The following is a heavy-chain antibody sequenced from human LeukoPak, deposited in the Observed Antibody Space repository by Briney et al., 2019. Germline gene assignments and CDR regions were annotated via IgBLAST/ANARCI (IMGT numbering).Heavy chain of an antibody. J-gene: IGHJ4*02. Sequence: SETLSLTCAVYGGSFSGYYWSWIRQPPGKGLEWIGEINHSGSTNYNPSLKSRVTISVDTSKNQFSLKLSSVTAADTAVYYCARGRPPIRRTYYFDYWGQGTLVTASS. CDR2: INHSGST. CDR3: ARGRPPIRRTYYFDY. D-gene: IGHD3-9*01. V-gene: IGHV4-34*01. CDR1: GGSFSGYY.